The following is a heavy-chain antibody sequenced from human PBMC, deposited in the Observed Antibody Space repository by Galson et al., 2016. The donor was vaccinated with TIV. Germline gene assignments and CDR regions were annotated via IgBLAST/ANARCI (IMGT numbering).Heavy chain of an antibody. CDR2: TVPMFGIV. D-gene: IGHD3-3*01. V-gene: IGHV1-69*13. Sequence: SVKVSCKASGGTFTSFAISWVRQSRGQGLEWMGGTVPMFGIVTYAQKFQGKITLTADASTSTAYMELRSLRSDDTAVYYCARGGWSGDPGDYHYYYMDVWGQGTLVTVSS. CDR1: GGTFTSFA. CDR3: ARGGWSGDPGDYHYYYMDV. J-gene: IGHJ6*03.